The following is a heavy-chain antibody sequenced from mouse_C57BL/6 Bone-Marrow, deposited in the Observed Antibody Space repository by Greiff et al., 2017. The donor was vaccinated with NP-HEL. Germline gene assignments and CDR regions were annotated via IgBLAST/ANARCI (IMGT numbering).Heavy chain of an antibody. CDR1: GFTFSSYA. J-gene: IGHJ3*01. CDR2: ISDGGSYT. CDR3: ARDAYGKEAY. Sequence: EVKVVESGGGLVKPGGSLKLSCAASGFTFSSYAMSWVRQTPEKRLEWVATISDGGSYTYYPDNVKGRFTISRDNAKNNLYLQMSHLKSEDTAMYYCARDAYGKEAYWGQGTLVTVSA. V-gene: IGHV5-4*01. D-gene: IGHD2-10*02.